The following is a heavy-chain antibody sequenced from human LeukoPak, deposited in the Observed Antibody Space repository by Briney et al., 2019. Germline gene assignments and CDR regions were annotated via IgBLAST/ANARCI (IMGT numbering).Heavy chain of an antibody. D-gene: IGHD1-26*01. Sequence: GGSLRLSCAASGFTFSSNGMSWVRQAPGKGLEWVSNISGSGGSTYYADSVRGRFTISRDNSKNTLYLQMNSLRAEDTAVYYCAKVGDSGSYPDAFDIWGQGTMVTVSS. CDR3: AKVGDSGSYPDAFDI. V-gene: IGHV3-23*01. CDR1: GFTFSSNG. CDR2: ISGSGGST. J-gene: IGHJ3*02.